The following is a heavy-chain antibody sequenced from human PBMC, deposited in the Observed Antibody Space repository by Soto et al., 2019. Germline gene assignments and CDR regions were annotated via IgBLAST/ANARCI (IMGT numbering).Heavy chain of an antibody. CDR2: IDPSDSYT. Sequence: PGESLKISCKGSGYSFTSYWISWVRQMPGKGLEWMGRIDPSDSYTNYSPSFQGHVTISADKSISTAYLQWSSLKASDTAMYYCARSSSSGYYYYGMDVWGQGTTVTVS. CDR1: GYSFTSYW. CDR3: ARSSSSGYYYYGMDV. J-gene: IGHJ6*02. D-gene: IGHD6-6*01. V-gene: IGHV5-10-1*01.